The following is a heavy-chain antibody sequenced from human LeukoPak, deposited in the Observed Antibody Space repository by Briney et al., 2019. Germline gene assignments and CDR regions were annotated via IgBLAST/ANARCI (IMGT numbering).Heavy chain of an antibody. J-gene: IGHJ6*03. CDR2: IYTSGST. Sequence: SETLSLTCTVSGGSISSGSYYWSWIRQPAGKGLEWIGRIYTSGSTNYNPSLKSRVTMSVDTSKNQFSLKLGYVTAADTAVYYCARVDVFGVVSSDYYYYYMDVWGKGTTVTVSS. CDR3: ARVDVFGVVSSDYYYYYMDV. CDR1: GGSISSGSYY. D-gene: IGHD3-3*01. V-gene: IGHV4-61*02.